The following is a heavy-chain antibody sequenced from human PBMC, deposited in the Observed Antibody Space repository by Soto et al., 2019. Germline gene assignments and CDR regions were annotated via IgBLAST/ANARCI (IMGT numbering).Heavy chain of an antibody. CDR3: ARIKGGAAGYFDY. CDR2: IYHSGST. V-gene: IGHV4-31*03. Sequence: PSETLSLTCTVAGGSVSNGAYYWSWIRQHPGKGLEWIGYIYHSGSTYYNPSLKSRVTISVDTSKNQFFLKLSSMTAADTALYYCARIKGGAAGYFDYWGQGTLVTVSS. J-gene: IGHJ4*02. CDR1: GGSVSNGAYY. D-gene: IGHD6-13*01.